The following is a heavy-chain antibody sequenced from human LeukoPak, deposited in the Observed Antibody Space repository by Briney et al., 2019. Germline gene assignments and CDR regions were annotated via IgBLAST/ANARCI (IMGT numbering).Heavy chain of an antibody. CDR2: ISGSGGST. V-gene: IGHV3-23*01. CDR3: AKFRVSSSWYDPYFDY. Sequence: PGGSLRLSCAASGFTFSSYGMSWVRQAPGKGLEWVSAISGSGGSTYYADSVKGRFTISRDNSKNTLYLQMNSLRAEDTAVYYCAKFRVSSSWYDPYFDYWGQGTLVTVSS. D-gene: IGHD6-13*01. J-gene: IGHJ4*02. CDR1: GFTFSSYG.